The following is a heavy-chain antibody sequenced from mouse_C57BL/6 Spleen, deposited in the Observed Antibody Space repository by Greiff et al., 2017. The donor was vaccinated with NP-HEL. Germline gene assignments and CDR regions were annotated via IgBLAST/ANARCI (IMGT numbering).Heavy chain of an antibody. CDR2: IDPSDTYT. D-gene: IGHD2-2*01. CDR3: ARDYGYDNY. Sequence: QVQLQQPGAELVKPGASVKLSCKASGYTFTSYWMLWVKQRPGQGLEWIGEIDPSDTYTNYNQKFKGKATLTVDTSSSTAYMHLSSLTSEDSAVYYCARDYGYDNYWGQGTTLTVSS. V-gene: IGHV1-50*01. J-gene: IGHJ2*01. CDR1: GYTFTSYW.